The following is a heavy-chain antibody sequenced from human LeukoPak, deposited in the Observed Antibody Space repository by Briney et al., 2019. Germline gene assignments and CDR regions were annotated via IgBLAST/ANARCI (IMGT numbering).Heavy chain of an antibody. CDR1: GGSISSCY. CDR3: ARAVVGELFHVDY. V-gene: IGHV4-59*01. CDR2: IYYSGST. Sequence: SETLSLTCTVSGGSISSCYWSWIRQPPGKGLEWIGYIYYSGSTNYNPSLKSRVTISVDTSKNQFSLKLSSVTAADTAVYYCARAVVGELFHVDYWGQGTLVTVSS. J-gene: IGHJ4*02. D-gene: IGHD3-10*01.